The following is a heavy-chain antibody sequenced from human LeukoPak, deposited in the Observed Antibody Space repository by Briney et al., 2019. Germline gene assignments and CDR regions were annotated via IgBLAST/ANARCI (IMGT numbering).Heavy chain of an antibody. Sequence: GGSLRLSCAASGFTFSSYGMHWVRQAPGKGLEWVAVISYDGTKKYYGDSVKGRFTISRDNSKNTLSLQMNSLRVEDTAMYYCAKDIELSILGLGTMVTVSS. CDR1: GFTFSSYG. J-gene: IGHJ3*02. D-gene: IGHD3-16*02. CDR3: AKDIELSI. CDR2: ISYDGTKK. V-gene: IGHV3-30*18.